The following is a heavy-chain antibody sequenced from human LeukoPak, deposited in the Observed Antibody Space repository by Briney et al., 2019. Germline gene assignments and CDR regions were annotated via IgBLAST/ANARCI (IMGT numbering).Heavy chain of an antibody. CDR3: ARDPGYSGYDYFDY. CDR2: MSPNSGDT. Sequence: ASVKVSCKASGYTFTSYDFNWVRQATGQRPEWMGWMSPNSGDTGYAQKFQDRVTMTRNTSISTAYMELSSLRSDDTAVYYCARDPGYSGYDYFDYWGQGTLVTVSS. D-gene: IGHD5-12*01. V-gene: IGHV1-8*01. CDR1: GYTFTSYD. J-gene: IGHJ4*02.